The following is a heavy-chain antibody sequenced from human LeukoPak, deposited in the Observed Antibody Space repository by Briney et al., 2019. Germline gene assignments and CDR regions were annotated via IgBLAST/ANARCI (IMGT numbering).Heavy chain of an antibody. CDR1: GGTFSSYA. J-gene: IGHJ3*02. Sequence: SVKVSCKASGGTFSSYAISWVRQAPGQGLEWMGGIIPIFGTANYAQKFQGRVTITADKSTSTAYMELSSLRSEDTAVYYCARDIRQIGSDAFDIWGQGTMVTVSS. CDR2: IIPIFGTA. CDR3: ARDIRQIGSDAFDI. D-gene: IGHD1-1*01. V-gene: IGHV1-69*06.